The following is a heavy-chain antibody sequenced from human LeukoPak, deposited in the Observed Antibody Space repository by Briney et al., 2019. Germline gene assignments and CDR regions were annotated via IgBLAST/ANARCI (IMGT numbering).Heavy chain of an antibody. Sequence: PGRSLRLSCAASGFTFDDYAMHWVRQAPGKGLEWVSGISWNSGSIGYADSVKGRFTISRDSAKNSLYLQMNSLRAEDTALYYCAKDIVATITGWFDPWGQGTLVTVSS. CDR3: AKDIVATITGWFDP. CDR1: GFTFDDYA. CDR2: ISWNSGSI. D-gene: IGHD5-12*01. V-gene: IGHV3-9*01. J-gene: IGHJ5*02.